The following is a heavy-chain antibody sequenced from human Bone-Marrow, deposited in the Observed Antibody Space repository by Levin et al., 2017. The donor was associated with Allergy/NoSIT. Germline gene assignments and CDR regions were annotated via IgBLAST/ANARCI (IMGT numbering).Heavy chain of an antibody. D-gene: IGHD6-19*01. J-gene: IGHJ5*02. CDR2: ISSNGGST. CDR1: GFTFSSYA. Sequence: PGGSLRLSCSASGFTFSSYAMHWVRQAPGKGLEYVSAISSNGGSTYYADSVKGRFTISRDNSKNTLYLQMSSLRAEDTAVYYCVKGRGPYSSGWRGHNWFDPWGQGTLVTVSS. V-gene: IGHV3-64D*06. CDR3: VKGRGPYSSGWRGHNWFDP.